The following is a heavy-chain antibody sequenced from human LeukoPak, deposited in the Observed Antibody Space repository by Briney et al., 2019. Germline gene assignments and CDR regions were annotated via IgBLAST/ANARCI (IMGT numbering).Heavy chain of an antibody. CDR2: IIPIFGTA. V-gene: IGHV1-69*13. CDR3: ARGGSGSYYTNLDY. CDR1: GGTFSSYA. Sequence: SVTVSCKASGGTFSSYAISWVRQAPGQGLEWMGGIIPIFGTANYAQKFQGRVTITADESTSTAYMELSSLRSEDTAVYYCARGGSGSYYTNLDYWGQGTLVAVSS. D-gene: IGHD3-10*01. J-gene: IGHJ4*02.